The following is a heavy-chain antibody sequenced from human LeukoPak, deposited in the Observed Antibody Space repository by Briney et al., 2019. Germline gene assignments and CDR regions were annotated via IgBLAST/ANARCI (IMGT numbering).Heavy chain of an antibody. CDR2: ISAYNGNT. CDR3: ARDSDLVVAATRFLDV. J-gene: IGHJ6*04. CDR1: GYTFTSYG. V-gene: IGHV1-18*01. D-gene: IGHD2-15*01. Sequence: ASVKVSCKASGYTFTSYGISWVRQAPGQGLEWMGWISAYNGNTNYAQKLQGRVTMTTDTSTSTAYMELGSLRSDDTAVYYCARDSDLVVAATRFLDVWGKGTTVTVSS.